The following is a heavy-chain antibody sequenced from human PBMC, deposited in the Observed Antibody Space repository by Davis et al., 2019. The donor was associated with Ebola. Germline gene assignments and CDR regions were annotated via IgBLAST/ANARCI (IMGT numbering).Heavy chain of an antibody. V-gene: IGHV4-34*01. J-gene: IGHJ4*02. CDR1: GGSFSGYY. CDR3: ARGGGGYSYGSPGY. D-gene: IGHD5-18*01. Sequence: SETLSLTCAVYGGSFSGYYWSWIRQPPGKGLEWIGEINHSGSTNYNPSLKSRVTISVDTSKNQFSLKLSSVTAADTAVYYCARGGGGYSYGSPGYWGQGTLVTVSS. CDR2: INHSGST.